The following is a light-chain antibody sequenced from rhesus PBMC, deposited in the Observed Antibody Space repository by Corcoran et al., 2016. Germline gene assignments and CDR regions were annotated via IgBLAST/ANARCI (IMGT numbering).Light chain of an antibody. V-gene: IGKV1-28*03. J-gene: IGKJ2*01. Sequence: DIQMTQSPSSLSASVGDTVTITCRASQGIISYLNWFQQKPGKAPKLLIYAASSLESGVPSRFSGSGSGTDFTLTISSLQPEDFAVYYCLQHNSYPYSFGQGTKVEIK. CDR1: QGIISY. CDR2: AAS. CDR3: LQHNSYPYS.